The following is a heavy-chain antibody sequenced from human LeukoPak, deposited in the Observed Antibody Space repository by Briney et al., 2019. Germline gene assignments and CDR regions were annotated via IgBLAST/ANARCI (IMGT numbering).Heavy chain of an antibody. Sequence: GGSLRLSCAASGFSFSNYWMNWLRKAPGKGLEWVANIRGDESRKYYLDSVTGRFTISRDNAKNSLYLQMNSLRAEDTAVYYCARDANYHVSSDYYDAFDIWGQGTMVTVSS. CDR3: ARDANYHVSSDYYDAFDI. CDR1: GFSFSNYW. D-gene: IGHD3-22*01. J-gene: IGHJ3*02. V-gene: IGHV3-7*01. CDR2: IRGDESRK.